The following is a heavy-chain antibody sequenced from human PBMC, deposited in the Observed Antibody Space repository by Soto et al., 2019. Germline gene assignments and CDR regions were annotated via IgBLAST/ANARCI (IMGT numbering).Heavy chain of an antibody. D-gene: IGHD1-1*01. J-gene: IGHJ6*02. CDR2: IYYSGST. Sequence: SETLSLTCTVSGGSISSSSYYWGWIRQPPGKGLEWIGSIYYSGSTYYNPSLKSRVTISVDTSKNQFSLKLSSVTAADTAVYYCARQVPYYYGMDVWGQGTTVTVSS. V-gene: IGHV4-39*01. CDR1: GGSISSSSYY. CDR3: ARQVPYYYGMDV.